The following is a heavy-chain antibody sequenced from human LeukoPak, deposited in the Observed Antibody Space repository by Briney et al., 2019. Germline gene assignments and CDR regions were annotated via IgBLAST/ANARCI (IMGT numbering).Heavy chain of an antibody. J-gene: IGHJ6*02. CDR1: GFTFSSYS. D-gene: IGHD5-12*01. Sequence: GSLRLSCAASGFTFSSYSMNWVRQAPGKGLEWVSSISSSSSYIYYADSVKGRFTISRDNAKNSLYLQMNSLRAEDTAVYYCARDFQSGYDLYYNYYGMDVWGQGTTVTVSS. V-gene: IGHV3-21*01. CDR3: ARDFQSGYDLYYNYYGMDV. CDR2: ISSSSSYI.